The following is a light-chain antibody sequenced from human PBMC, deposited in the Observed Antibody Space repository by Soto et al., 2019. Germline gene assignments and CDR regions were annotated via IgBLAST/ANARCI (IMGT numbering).Light chain of an antibody. CDR3: QHYNSYSEA. CDR1: QTISSW. J-gene: IGKJ1*01. V-gene: IGKV1-5*03. Sequence: DIQMTQSPSTLSGSVGDRVTITCRASQTISSWLAWYQQKPGKAHKXLIYKASTLKSGVPSRFSGSGSGTAFTLTISSLQPDDVATYDCQHYNSYSEAFGQGTKVDI. CDR2: KAS.